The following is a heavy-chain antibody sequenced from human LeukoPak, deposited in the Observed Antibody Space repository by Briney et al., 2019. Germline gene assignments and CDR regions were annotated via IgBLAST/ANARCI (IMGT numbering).Heavy chain of an antibody. J-gene: IGHJ4*02. Sequence: PSEPPTLTCTVSGGSISRCYWSWIREPRGGGLEWIGYIYYSGSTNYNPSLKSRVTISVDTSKNQFSLKLSSVTAADTAVYYCARNAAVAGMIFDYWGQGTLVTVSS. V-gene: IGHV4-59*13. D-gene: IGHD6-19*01. CDR1: GGSISRCY. CDR2: IYYSGST. CDR3: ARNAAVAGMIFDY.